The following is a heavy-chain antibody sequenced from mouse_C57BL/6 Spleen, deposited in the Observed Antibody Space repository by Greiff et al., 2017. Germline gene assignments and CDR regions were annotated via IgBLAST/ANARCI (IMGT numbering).Heavy chain of an antibody. CDR1: GYTFTSYW. V-gene: IGHV1-61*01. D-gene: IGHD3-2*02. Sequence: VQLQQPGAELVRPGSSVKLSCKASGYTFTSYWMDWVKQRPGQGLEWIGNIYPSDSETPYNQKFKDKATLTVDKSSSTAYMQLSSLTSEDSAVYYCARTAQAGTWFAYWGQGTLVTVSA. CDR2: IYPSDSET. CDR3: ARTAQAGTWFAY. J-gene: IGHJ3*01.